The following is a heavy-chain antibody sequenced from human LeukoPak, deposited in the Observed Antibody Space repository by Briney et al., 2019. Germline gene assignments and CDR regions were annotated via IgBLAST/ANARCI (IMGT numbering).Heavy chain of an antibody. V-gene: IGHV1-69*13. D-gene: IGHD3-10*01. Sequence: SVKVSCKASGGTFSSYAISWVRQAPGPGREWMGGIIPIFGTANYAQKFQGRVTITADESTSTAYMELSSLRSEDTAVYYCAQGITMVRGVITNLYYYYFGMDVWGQGTTVTVSS. J-gene: IGHJ6*02. CDR3: AQGITMVRGVITNLYYYYFGMDV. CDR2: IIPIFGTA. CDR1: GGTFSSYA.